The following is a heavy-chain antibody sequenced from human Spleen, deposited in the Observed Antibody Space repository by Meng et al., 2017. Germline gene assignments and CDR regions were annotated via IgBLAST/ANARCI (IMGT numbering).Heavy chain of an antibody. CDR2: ISYDGSDK. CDR3: ARAPSRSGYYFLFDY. J-gene: IGHJ4*02. CDR1: GFTFSTYA. D-gene: IGHD3-22*01. Sequence: GESLKISCAASGFTFSTYAMHWVRQAPGKGLEWLAIISYDGSDKYYPDSVKGRFTISRDNSKNTLYLQMNSLRAEDTAVYYCARAPSRSGYYFLFDYWGQGTLVTVSS. V-gene: IGHV3-30*04.